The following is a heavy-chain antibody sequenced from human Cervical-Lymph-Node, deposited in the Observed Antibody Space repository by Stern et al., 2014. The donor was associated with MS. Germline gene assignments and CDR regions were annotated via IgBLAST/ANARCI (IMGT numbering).Heavy chain of an antibody. CDR3: ARTRFNDKFAFDV. J-gene: IGHJ3*01. Sequence: QLQLQESGPGLVKPSGTLSLTCAVSGGSVSSNNWWSWVRQSPGKGLEWIGEISHSGTTNYNPSLRSRVTISVDKSKNQFSLKLTSVTAADTAVFYCARTRFNDKFAFDVWGQGTMVTVSS. CDR1: GGSVSSNNW. CDR2: ISHSGTT. V-gene: IGHV4-4*02. D-gene: IGHD3-3*01.